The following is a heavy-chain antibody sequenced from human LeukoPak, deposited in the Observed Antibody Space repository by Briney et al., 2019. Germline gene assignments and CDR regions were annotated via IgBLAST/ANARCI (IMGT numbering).Heavy chain of an antibody. V-gene: IGHV3-7*01. J-gene: IGHJ5*02. D-gene: IGHD3-10*01. CDR3: ARGLTMVRGVLWFDP. CDR1: GFTFSSYW. Sequence: GGSLRLSCAASGFTFSSYWMSWVRQAPGKGLEWVANIKQDGSEKYYVDSVKGRFTISRDNAKNSLYLQMNSLGAEDTAVHYCARGLTMVRGVLWFDPWGQGTLVTVSS. CDR2: IKQDGSEK.